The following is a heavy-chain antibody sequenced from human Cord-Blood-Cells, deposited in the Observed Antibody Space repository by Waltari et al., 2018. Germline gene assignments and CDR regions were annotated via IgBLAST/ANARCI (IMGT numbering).Heavy chain of an antibody. CDR1: GGSISSSSYY. CDR2: TYYSGST. Sequence: QLQLQESGPGLVKPSETLSLTCTVSGGSISSSSYYWGWNRQPPGKGLEWIGSTYYSGSTYYNPSLKSRVTISVDTSKNQFSLKLSSVTAADTAVYYCARFLEWLYYFDYWGQGTLVTVSS. V-gene: IGHV4-39*01. D-gene: IGHD3-3*01. J-gene: IGHJ4*02. CDR3: ARFLEWLYYFDY.